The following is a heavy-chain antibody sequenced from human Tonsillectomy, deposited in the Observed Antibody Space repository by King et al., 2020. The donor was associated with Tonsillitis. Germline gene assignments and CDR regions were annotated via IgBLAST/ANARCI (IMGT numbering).Heavy chain of an antibody. D-gene: IGHD6-6*01. CDR1: GYTFTSYW. V-gene: IGHV5-10-1*03. J-gene: IGHJ4*02. Sequence: VQLVESGAEVKKPGESLRISCKGSGYTFTSYWISWVRQMPGKGLEWLGKIDPSDSYTKYSPSYQGHVTISADKSISTAYLQWSSLKASDTAMYYCSGDNTDRAARPNDYWGQGTLVTVSS. CDR3: SGDNTDRAARPNDY. CDR2: IDPSDSYT.